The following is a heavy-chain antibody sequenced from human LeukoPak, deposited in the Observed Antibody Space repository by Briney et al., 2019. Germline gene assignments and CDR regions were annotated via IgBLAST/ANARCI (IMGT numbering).Heavy chain of an antibody. CDR1: GFTVSSDH. J-gene: IGHJ4*02. CDR3: ARVWELSFDY. Sequence: GGSLRLSCAASGFTVSSDHMSWVRQAPGKGLEWVSVIYAGGSSYYADSVKGRFTISRDNFKNTVFLQMNSLRAEDTAVYYCARVWELSFDYWGQGTLVTVSS. CDR2: IYAGGSS. D-gene: IGHD1-26*01. V-gene: IGHV3-53*01.